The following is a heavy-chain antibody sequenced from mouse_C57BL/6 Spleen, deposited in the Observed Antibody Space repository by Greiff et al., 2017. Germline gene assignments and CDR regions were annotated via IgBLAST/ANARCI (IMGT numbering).Heavy chain of an antibody. CDR2: ISDGGSYT. Sequence: EVKLVESGGGLVKPGGSLKLSCAASGFTFSSYAMSWVRQTPEKRLEWVANISDGGSYTYYPDNVQGRFTLSRDNAKNNLYMQKSHLKSEDTAMYYCARVQTMVTTKGYAMDYWGQGTSVTVSS. D-gene: IGHD2-2*01. CDR1: GFTFSSYA. CDR3: ARVQTMVTTKGYAMDY. V-gene: IGHV5-4*03. J-gene: IGHJ4*01.